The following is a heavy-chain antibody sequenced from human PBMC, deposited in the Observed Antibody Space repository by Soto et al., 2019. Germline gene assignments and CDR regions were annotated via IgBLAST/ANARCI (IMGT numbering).Heavy chain of an antibody. D-gene: IGHD6-13*01. Sequence: ASVKVSCKASGYTFTSYDINWVRQATGQGLEWMGWMNPNSGNTGYAQKFQGRVTMTRNTSISTAYMELSSLRSEDTAVYYCARGHSSSWYIYYYYYMDVWGKGTTVTVSS. CDR3: ARGHSSSWYIYYYYYMDV. CDR1: GYTFTSYD. V-gene: IGHV1-8*01. CDR2: MNPNSGNT. J-gene: IGHJ6*03.